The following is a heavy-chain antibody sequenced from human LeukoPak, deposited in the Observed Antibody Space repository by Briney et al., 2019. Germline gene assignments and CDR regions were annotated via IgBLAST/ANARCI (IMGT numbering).Heavy chain of an antibody. D-gene: IGHD7-27*01. CDR3: ARPPTGDGFDY. V-gene: IGHV1-2*02. J-gene: IGHJ4*02. CDR2: INPNSGGT. CDR1: GYTFTGYY. Sequence: ASVKVSCKASGYTFTGYYMHWVRQAPGQGLEWMGWINPNSGGTNYAQKFQGRVTMTRDTSITTAYMELSGLRSDDTAVYYCARPPTGDGFDYWGQGTLVTVSS.